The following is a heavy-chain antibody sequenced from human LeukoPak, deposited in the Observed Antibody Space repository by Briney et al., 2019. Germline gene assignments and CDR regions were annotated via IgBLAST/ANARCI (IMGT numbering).Heavy chain of an antibody. Sequence: PGGSLRLSCAASGFTFSSYSMNWVRQAPGKGLEWVSSISSSSSYIYYADSVKGRFTISRDNAKKSLYLQMNSLRAEDTAVYYCARAYSGRYGLGYYYMDVWGKGTTVTISS. V-gene: IGHV3-21*01. CDR1: GFTFSSYS. CDR2: ISSSSSYI. CDR3: ARAYSGRYGLGYYYMDV. D-gene: IGHD1-26*01. J-gene: IGHJ6*03.